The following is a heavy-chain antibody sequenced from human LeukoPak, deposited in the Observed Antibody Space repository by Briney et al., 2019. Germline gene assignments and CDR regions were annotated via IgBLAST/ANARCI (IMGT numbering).Heavy chain of an antibody. CDR3: AREASYYDSSGVDY. V-gene: IGHV4-30-2*01. J-gene: IGHJ4*02. D-gene: IGHD3-22*01. CDR1: GGSISSGGYY. CDR2: IYHSGST. Sequence: SSETLSLTCTVSGGSISSGGYYWSWIRQPPGKGLEWIGYIYHSGSTYYNPSLKSRVTISVDRSKNQFSLKLSSVTAADTAVYYCAREASYYDSSGVDYWGQGTLVTVSS.